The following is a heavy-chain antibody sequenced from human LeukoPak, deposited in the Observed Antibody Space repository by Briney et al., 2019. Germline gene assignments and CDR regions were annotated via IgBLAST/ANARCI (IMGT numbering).Heavy chain of an antibody. CDR1: GGSISSYY. Sequence: SETLSLTCTVSGGSISSYYWSWIRQPAGKGLEWIGRIYTSGSTNYNPSLKSRVTISVDTSKNQFSLKLSSVTAADTAVYYCARGLGYWDSSSWSLEKIHPKYYFDYWGQGTLVTVSS. CDR2: IYTSGST. J-gene: IGHJ4*02. V-gene: IGHV4-4*07. D-gene: IGHD6-13*01. CDR3: ARGLGYWDSSSWSLEKIHPKYYFDY.